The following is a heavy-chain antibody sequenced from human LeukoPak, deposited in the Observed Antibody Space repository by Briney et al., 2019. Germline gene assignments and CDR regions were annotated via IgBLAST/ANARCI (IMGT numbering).Heavy chain of an antibody. CDR2: ISAHNGNT. CDR1: GYTFTSYG. CDR3: ARERSLLFGELYIFDY. Sequence: ASVKVSCKASGYTFTSYGISWVRQAPGQGLEWMGWISAHNGNTNYAQKLQGRVTMTTDTSTSTAYMELRSLRSDDTAVYYCARERSLLFGELYIFDYWGQGTLVTVSS. D-gene: IGHD3-10*01. V-gene: IGHV1-18*01. J-gene: IGHJ4*02.